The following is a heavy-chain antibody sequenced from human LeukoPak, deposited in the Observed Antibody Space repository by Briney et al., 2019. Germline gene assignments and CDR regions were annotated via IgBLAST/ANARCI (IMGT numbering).Heavy chain of an antibody. J-gene: IGHJ5*02. CDR1: GDSVSSNSAA. CDR2: TYYRSKWYN. CDR3: AREPPPRITMVRGVNWFDP. D-gene: IGHD3-10*01. V-gene: IGHV6-1*01. Sequence: SQTLSLTCAISGDSVSSNSAAWNWIRQSPSRGLEWLGRTYYRSKWYNDYAVSVKSRITINPDTSKNQFSLQLNSVTPEDTAVYYCAREPPPRITMVRGVNWFDPWGQGTLVTVSS.